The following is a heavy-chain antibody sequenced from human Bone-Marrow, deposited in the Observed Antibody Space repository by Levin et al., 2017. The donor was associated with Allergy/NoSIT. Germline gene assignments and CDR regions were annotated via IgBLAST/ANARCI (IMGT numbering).Heavy chain of an antibody. CDR3: ARQIMDYNYGWVYYFDL. Sequence: GESLKISCQGSGYSFNNYWINWVRRVPGKGLEWMGRIDPSDSDTNYSPSIQGHVTFSADKSINTAYLQWSTLEASDTAIYYCARQIMDYNYGWVYYFDLWGRGTQVTVSS. J-gene: IGHJ2*01. D-gene: IGHD3-10*01. CDR1: GYSFNNYW. V-gene: IGHV5-10-1*01. CDR2: IDPSDSDT.